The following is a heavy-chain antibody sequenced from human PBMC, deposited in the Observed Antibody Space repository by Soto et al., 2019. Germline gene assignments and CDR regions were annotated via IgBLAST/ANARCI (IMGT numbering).Heavy chain of an antibody. J-gene: IGHJ4*02. D-gene: IGHD2-21*01. CDR3: WTGPGGGGY. Sequence: EVQLVESGGGLIQPGGSLRLSCAVSGFTVSNNYMSWVRQAPGKGLEGVSVIYSGGYTAYGDSVKGRFTISRDNSKNHLFSQKKTRGPPAPAVDFLWTGPGGGGYWGQGTLVTVSS. CDR2: IYSGGYT. CDR1: GFTVSNNY. V-gene: IGHV3-53*01.